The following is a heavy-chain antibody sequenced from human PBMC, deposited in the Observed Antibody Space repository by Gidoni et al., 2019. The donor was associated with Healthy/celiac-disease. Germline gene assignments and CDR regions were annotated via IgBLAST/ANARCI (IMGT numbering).Heavy chain of an antibody. V-gene: IGHV3-13*04. D-gene: IGHD6-13*01. J-gene: IGHJ3*02. CDR2: IGTAGDT. Sequence: EVQLVESGGGLVQPGGSLRLSCAASGFTFSSYDMHWVRQATGKGLEWVSAIGTAGDTYYPGSVKGRFTISRENAKNSLYLQMNSLRAGDTAVYYCARGGIAAAASDAFDIWGQGTMVTVSS. CDR1: GFTFSSYD. CDR3: ARGGIAAAASDAFDI.